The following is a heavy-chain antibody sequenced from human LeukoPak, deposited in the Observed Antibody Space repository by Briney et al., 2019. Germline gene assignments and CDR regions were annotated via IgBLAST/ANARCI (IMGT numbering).Heavy chain of an antibody. J-gene: IGHJ4*02. CDR1: GESSSGYY. Sequence: PSETLSLTCAVYGESSSGYYWSWIRQPPGKGLEWIGEINHIGVTNYNPSLKSRVTISIDTSKNQFSLKLSSVAAADTAVYYCARADSMIRGVLDYWGQGTLVTVSS. D-gene: IGHD3-10*01. CDR2: INHIGVT. CDR3: ARADSMIRGVLDY. V-gene: IGHV4-34*01.